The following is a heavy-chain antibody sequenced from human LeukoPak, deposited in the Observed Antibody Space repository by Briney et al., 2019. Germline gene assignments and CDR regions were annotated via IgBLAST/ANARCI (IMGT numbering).Heavy chain of an antibody. CDR2: ISSSGSTI. D-gene: IGHD3-22*01. CDR3: SAGEGYYDSSDYYSAWAFNV. CDR1: GFTFSSYE. Sequence: GGSLRLSCAASGFTFSSYEMNWVRQAPGKGLEWVSYISSSGSTIYYADSVKGRFTISRDNAKNSLYLQMNSLRAEDTAVYYCSAGEGYYDSSDYYSAWAFNVWGQGTMVTVSS. J-gene: IGHJ3*01. V-gene: IGHV3-48*03.